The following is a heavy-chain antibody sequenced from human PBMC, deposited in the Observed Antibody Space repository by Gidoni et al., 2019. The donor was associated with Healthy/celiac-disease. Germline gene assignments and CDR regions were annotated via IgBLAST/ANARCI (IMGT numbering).Heavy chain of an antibody. V-gene: IGHV3-7*01. CDR3: ARGVGGSYYYFDY. CDR1: GFTFSSYW. CDR2: IKQDGSEK. D-gene: IGHD1-26*01. Sequence: EVQLVESGGGLVQPGGSLRLSCAASGFTFSSYWMSWVRQAPGKGLEWVANIKQDGSEKYYVDSVKGRFTISRDNAKNSLYLQMNSLRAEDTAVYYCARGVGGSYYYFDYWGQGTLVTVSS. J-gene: IGHJ4*02.